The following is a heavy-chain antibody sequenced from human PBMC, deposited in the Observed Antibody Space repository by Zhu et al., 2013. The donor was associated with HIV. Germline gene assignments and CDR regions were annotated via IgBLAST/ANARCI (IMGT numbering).Heavy chain of an antibody. CDR1: GYTFTGYY. V-gene: IGHV1-2*02. CDR3: VRDTTYYYATSGPLY. J-gene: IGHJ4*02. D-gene: IGHD3-22*01. Sequence: QVQLVQSGAEVKEPGASVKVSCKASGYTFTGYYIHWVRQAPGQGLEWMGWINPNSSGTNYAQKFQGRVTVTRDTSINTAYMELSRLRSDDTAVYYCVRDTTYYYATSGPLYWGQGSLVTVSS. CDR2: INPNSSGT.